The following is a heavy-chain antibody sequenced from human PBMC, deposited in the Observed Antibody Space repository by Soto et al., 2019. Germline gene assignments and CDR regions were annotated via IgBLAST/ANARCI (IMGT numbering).Heavy chain of an antibody. CDR1: GYTFTSYG. V-gene: IGHV1-18*01. CDR2: ISAYNGNT. Sequence: ASVKVSCKASGYTFTSYGISWVRQAPGQGLEWMGWISAYNGNTNYAQKLQGRVTMTTDTSTSTAYMELRSLRSDDTAVYYCAQDIFSPYYYGMDVWGQXXXVTXXS. CDR3: AQDIFSPYYYGMDV. D-gene: IGHD2-15*01. J-gene: IGHJ6*02.